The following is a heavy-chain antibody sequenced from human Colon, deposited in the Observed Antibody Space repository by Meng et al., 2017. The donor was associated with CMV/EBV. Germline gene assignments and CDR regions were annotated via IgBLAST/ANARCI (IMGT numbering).Heavy chain of an antibody. CDR3: ARDGGSYLELDS. J-gene: IGHJ5*01. CDR1: GFTFDDYG. V-gene: IGHV3-20*01. CDR2: INWNAGSI. Sequence: CVGSGFTFDDYGMVWDRQAPGKRLEWVAGINWNAGSIAHADSVKGRFTISRDNAKNALYLEMNSLRADDTAFYHCARDGGSYLELDSWGRGTLVTVSS. D-gene: IGHD1-26*01.